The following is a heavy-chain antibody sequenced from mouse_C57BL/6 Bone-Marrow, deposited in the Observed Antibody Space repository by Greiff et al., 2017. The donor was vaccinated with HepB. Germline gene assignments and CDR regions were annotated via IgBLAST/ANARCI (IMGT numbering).Heavy chain of an antibody. V-gene: IGHV2-6*01. CDR3: ASLHIYYDYDWFAY. Sequence: VKLVESGPGLVAPSQSLSITCTVSGFSLTSYGVDWVRQSPGKGLEWLGVIWGVGSTNYNSALKSRLSISKVNTQSQVFLKMNSLHTDYTAMYYCASLHIYYDYDWFAYGGQGTLVTVSA. CDR2: IWGVGST. J-gene: IGHJ3*01. D-gene: IGHD2-4*01. CDR1: GFSLTSYG.